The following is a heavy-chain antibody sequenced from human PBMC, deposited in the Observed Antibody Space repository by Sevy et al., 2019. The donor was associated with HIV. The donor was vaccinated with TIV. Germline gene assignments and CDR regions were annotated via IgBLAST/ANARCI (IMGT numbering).Heavy chain of an antibody. CDR1: GYTFTSYG. V-gene: IGHV1-18*01. J-gene: IGHJ4*02. CDR3: ARDSLTPCGDQESGDY. CDR2: ISAYNGNT. Sequence: ASVKVSCKASGYTFTSYGISWVRQAPGQGLEWMGWISAYNGNTNYAQKLQGRVTMTTDTSTSTAYMELRSLRSDDTAVYYCARDSLTPCGDQESGDYWGQGTLVTVSS. D-gene: IGHD2-21*01.